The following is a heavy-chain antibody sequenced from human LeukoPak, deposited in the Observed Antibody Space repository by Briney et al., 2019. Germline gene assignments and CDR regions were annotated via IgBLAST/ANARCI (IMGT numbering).Heavy chain of an antibody. D-gene: IGHD3-22*01. V-gene: IGHV3-9*01. CDR1: GFIFDDYV. CDR3: ARASSGSVFDY. Sequence: GGSLRLSSAASGFIFDDYVMHWVRQAPGKGLEWVSGISWNSGTIAYADSVKDRFTISRDNAKNSLYLQMNSLRAEDTAVYYCARASSGSVFDYWGQGTLVTVSS. CDR2: ISWNSGTI. J-gene: IGHJ4*02.